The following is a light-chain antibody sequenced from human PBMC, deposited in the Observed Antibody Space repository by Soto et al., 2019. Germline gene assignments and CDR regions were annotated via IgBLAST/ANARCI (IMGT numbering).Light chain of an antibody. V-gene: IGKV3-20*01. Sequence: EIVLTQSPGTLSLSPGQKVTLSCRASQTLTNNYLAWYQQKPGQAPRLLIFGASNRFTGIPDRFSGSESGTDFTLTINMLQPEDFAMYFCHQFDRTPYTFGPGTKLEI. CDR2: GAS. J-gene: IGKJ2*01. CDR1: QTLTNNY. CDR3: HQFDRTPYT.